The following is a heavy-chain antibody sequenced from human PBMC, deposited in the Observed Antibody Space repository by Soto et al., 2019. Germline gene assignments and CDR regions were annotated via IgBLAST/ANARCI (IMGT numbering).Heavy chain of an antibody. Sequence: PWETLSLTCTVSGDSVSSGDYYWTWIRQPPGKGLEWVGHIYFSGRTNYIPSLESRVTISLETSKSQFSLKLTSVTAADTAVYYCARVTIDTYMIYSSHPSGQGTLATV. D-gene: IGHD3-16*01. CDR1: GDSVSSGDYY. CDR2: IYFSGRT. J-gene: IGHJ5*02. V-gene: IGHV4-61*08. CDR3: ARVTIDTYMIYSSHP.